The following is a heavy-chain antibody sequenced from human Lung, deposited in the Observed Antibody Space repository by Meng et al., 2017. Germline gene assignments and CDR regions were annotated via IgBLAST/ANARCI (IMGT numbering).Heavy chain of an antibody. V-gene: IGHV6-1*01. D-gene: IGHD6-19*01. J-gene: IGHJ4*02. CDR1: GDSFSNYSAA. Sequence: QVPLQQSCPGLVKPSETTSPPFAISGDSFSNYSAAWNRLRPSQSRGREWLGRTYDRSKWYNGYAVSVRSRITITPDTSKNQFSLQLKSVTPEDTAVYYWARSQQWLDSWGQGTLVTVSS. CDR2: TYDRSKWYN. CDR3: ARSQQWLDS.